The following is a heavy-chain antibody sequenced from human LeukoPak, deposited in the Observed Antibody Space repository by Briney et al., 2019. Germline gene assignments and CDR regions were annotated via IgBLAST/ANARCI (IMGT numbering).Heavy chain of an antibody. D-gene: IGHD4-17*01. V-gene: IGHV4-38-2*02. CDR2: IYHSGST. CDR3: ARDLGGDYYFDY. CDR1: GYSISSGYY. J-gene: IGHJ4*02. Sequence: SETLSLTCTVSGYSISSGYYWGCIRQPPGKGLAWIGSIYHSGSTYYNPSLKSRVTISVDTSKNQFSLKLSSVTAADTAVYYCARDLGGDYYFDYWGQGTLVTVSS.